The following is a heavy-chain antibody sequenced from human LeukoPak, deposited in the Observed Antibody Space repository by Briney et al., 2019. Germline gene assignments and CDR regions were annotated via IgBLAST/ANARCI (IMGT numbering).Heavy chain of an antibody. CDR3: ARGAAAGGFVFPATDY. J-gene: IGHJ4*02. Sequence: GGSLRPSCAASGFTFSSYAMHWVRQAPGKGLEWVAVISYDGSNKYYADSVKGRFTISRDNSKNTLYLQMNSLRAEDTAVYYCARGAAAGGFVFPATDYWGQGTLVTVSS. V-gene: IGHV3-30*04. D-gene: IGHD6-13*01. CDR1: GFTFSSYA. CDR2: ISYDGSNK.